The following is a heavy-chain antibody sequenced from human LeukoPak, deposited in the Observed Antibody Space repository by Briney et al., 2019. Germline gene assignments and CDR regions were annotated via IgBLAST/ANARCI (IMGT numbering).Heavy chain of an antibody. CDR1: GFTFSSYS. Sequence: LRLSCAASGFTFSSYSMNWVRQHPGKGLEWIGYIYYSGSTYYNPSLKSRVTISVDTSKNQFSLKLSSVTAADTAVYYCARAVDGSDAFDIWGQGTMVTVSS. J-gene: IGHJ3*02. CDR3: ARAVDGSDAFDI. D-gene: IGHD6-19*01. CDR2: IYYSGST. V-gene: IGHV4-31*02.